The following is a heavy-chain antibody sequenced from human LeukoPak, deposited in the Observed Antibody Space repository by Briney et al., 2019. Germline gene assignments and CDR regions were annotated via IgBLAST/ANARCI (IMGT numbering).Heavy chain of an antibody. D-gene: IGHD5-18*01. J-gene: IGHJ4*02. CDR1: GLTFSSYE. Sequence: GGSLRLSCAASGLTFSSYEMNWVRQAPGKGLEWVSYISSSGSSIYYADSVKGRFTISRDNAKKSLYLQMHSLRAEDTAVYYCATGFSYGSDDYWGQGTLVTVSS. CDR3: ATGFSYGSDDY. CDR2: ISSSGSSI. V-gene: IGHV3-48*03.